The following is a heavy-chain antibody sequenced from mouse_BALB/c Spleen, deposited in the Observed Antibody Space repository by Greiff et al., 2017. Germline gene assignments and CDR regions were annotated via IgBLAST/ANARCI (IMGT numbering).Heavy chain of an antibody. J-gene: IGHJ4*01. Sequence: VQLKESGPGLVKPSQSLSLTCTVTGYSITSDYAWNWIRQFPGNQLEWMGYISYSGSTSYNPSLKSRISITRDTSKNQFFLQLNSVTTEDTATYYCARRSYRYNYAMDYWGQGTSVTVSS. D-gene: IGHD2-14*01. CDR1: GYSITSDYA. V-gene: IGHV3-2*02. CDR2: ISYSGST. CDR3: ARRSYRYNYAMDY.